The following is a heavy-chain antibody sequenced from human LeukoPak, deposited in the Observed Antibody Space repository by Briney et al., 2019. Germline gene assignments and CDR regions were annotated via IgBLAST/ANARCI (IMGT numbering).Heavy chain of an antibody. CDR2: IYSGGST. D-gene: IGHD6-13*01. CDR1: GFTVSSNY. CDR3: ARDMGLMSSTYSSSWSESRGYWYFDL. V-gene: IGHV3-53*04. J-gene: IGHJ2*01. Sequence: GGSLRLSCAASGFTVSSNYMSWVRQAPGKGLEWVSVIYSGGSTYYADSVKGRFTISRHNSKNTLYLQMNSLRAEDTAVYYCARDMGLMSSTYSSSWSESRGYWYFDLWGRGTLVTVSS.